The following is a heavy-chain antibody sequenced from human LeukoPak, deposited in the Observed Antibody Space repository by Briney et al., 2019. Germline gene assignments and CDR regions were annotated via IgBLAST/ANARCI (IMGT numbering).Heavy chain of an antibody. CDR3: AREWRYYDSSGYYDY. J-gene: IGHJ4*02. Sequence: GGSLRLSCAASGFAFNAYGMNWVRQAPGKGLEWVSSISSSSTYIYYADSVKGRFTISRDNAKNSLYLQMNSLRAEDTAVYYCAREWRYYDSSGYYDYWGQGTLVTVSS. CDR1: GFAFNAYG. V-gene: IGHV3-21*01. D-gene: IGHD3-22*01. CDR2: ISSSSTYI.